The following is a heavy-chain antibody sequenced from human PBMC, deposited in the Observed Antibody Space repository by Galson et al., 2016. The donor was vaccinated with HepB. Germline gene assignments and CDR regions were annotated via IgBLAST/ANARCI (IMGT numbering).Heavy chain of an antibody. CDR3: ARGSWAPFES. Sequence: SLRLSCAASGFRFSSVWMHWVRQAPGKGLVWVSGLSFDGSARRYADSVKSRFTIPRDNAKNTLYLEMTSLSAEDTAVYYCARGSWAPFESWGQGALVTVSS. CDR1: GFRFSSVW. D-gene: IGHD3-10*01. J-gene: IGHJ5*01. V-gene: IGHV3-74*01. CDR2: LSFDGSAR.